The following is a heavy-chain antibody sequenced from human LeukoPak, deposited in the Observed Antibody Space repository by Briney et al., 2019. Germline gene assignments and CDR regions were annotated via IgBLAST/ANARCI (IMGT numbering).Heavy chain of an antibody. CDR1: GFSLSRFG. V-gene: IGHV3-30*03. D-gene: IGHD1-7*01. J-gene: IGHJ5*02. Sequence: PGGSLRLSCAASGFSLSRFGMHWVRPAPGKGLEGVAVMSSDGSKEFYADSVKGRFSISRDNSKNTLYLQMNSLRAEDKAVYYCARDRNNWNYWVWFDPWGQGSLVTVSS. CDR3: ARDRNNWNYWVWFDP. CDR2: MSSDGSKE.